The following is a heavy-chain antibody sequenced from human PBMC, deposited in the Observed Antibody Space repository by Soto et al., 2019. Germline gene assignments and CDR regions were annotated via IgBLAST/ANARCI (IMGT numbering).Heavy chain of an antibody. J-gene: IGHJ6*02. CDR3: AKWGACSTSCPPVAGHYYGMDV. CDR1: GFTLSSYG. Sequence: PGGSLRLCCAASGFTLSSYGMHWVRQSPGKGLEWVAAISYDGAVRNYADPVKGRFTISRDTSNNTVYLQMNSLRPEDTAVYYCAKWGACSTSCPPVAGHYYGMDVWGQGTTVTVSS. D-gene: IGHD2-2*01. V-gene: IGHV3-30*18. CDR2: ISYDGAVR.